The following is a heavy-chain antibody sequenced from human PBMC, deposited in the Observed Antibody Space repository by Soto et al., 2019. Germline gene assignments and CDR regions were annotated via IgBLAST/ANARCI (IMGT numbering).Heavy chain of an antibody. CDR3: TRHRLRCSAGSCSENYFDS. V-gene: IGHV3-73*01. CDR2: IRSKANNYAT. Sequence: GGSLRLSCAASGFTFSGSAMHWVRQTSGKGLEWVGRIRSKANNYATTYAASVKGRFTISRDDSKNTAYLQMSSLKTEDTAVYYCTRHRLRCSAGSCSENYFDSWGQGTLVTVSS. J-gene: IGHJ4*02. CDR1: GFTFSGSA. D-gene: IGHD2-15*01.